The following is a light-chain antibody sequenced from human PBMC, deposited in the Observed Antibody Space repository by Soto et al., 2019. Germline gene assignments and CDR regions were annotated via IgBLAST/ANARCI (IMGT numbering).Light chain of an antibody. CDR1: QSVSSYS. J-gene: IGKJ5*01. CDR3: QQYGTSPIT. CDR2: GTS. Sequence: ENVLTQSPGTLSLSPGERATLSCRVSQSVSSYSLAWYQQKPGQAPRLVMYGTSNRATGIPDRFSGSGSGTDFTLTISRLEPEDFAVYYCQQYGTSPITFGQGTRLEIK. V-gene: IGKV3-20*01.